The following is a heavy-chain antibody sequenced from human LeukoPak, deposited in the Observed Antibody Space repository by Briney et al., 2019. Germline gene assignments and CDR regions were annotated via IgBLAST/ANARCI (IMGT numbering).Heavy chain of an antibody. Sequence: PGGSLRLSCAASVLIFSRYSMSCLRQAPGKGLEWVSSISSTSNYINYADSVKGRFTISRDNAKNSLYLQMNSLRAEDTAVYYCWRAYRGVYIGEHSLGDDYNGRDVWGHGTTVTVSS. D-gene: IGHD2-15*01. J-gene: IGHJ6*02. CDR2: ISSTSNYI. CDR1: VLIFSRYS. CDR3: WRAYRGVYIGEHSLGDDYNGRDV. V-gene: IGHV3-21*01.